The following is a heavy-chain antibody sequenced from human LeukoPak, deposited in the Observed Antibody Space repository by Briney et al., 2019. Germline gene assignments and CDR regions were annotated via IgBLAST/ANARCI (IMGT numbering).Heavy chain of an antibody. V-gene: IGHV4-61*02. CDR2: IYTSGST. J-gene: IGHJ4*02. Sequence: SETLSFTCTVSGGSISSSSYYWGWIRQPAGKGLEWIGRIYTSGSTNYNPSLKSRVTMSVDTSKNQFSLRLSSVTAADTAVYYCARDLYYYGSGSYSAFDYWGQGTLVTVSS. D-gene: IGHD3-10*01. CDR1: GGSISSSSYY. CDR3: ARDLYYYGSGSYSAFDY.